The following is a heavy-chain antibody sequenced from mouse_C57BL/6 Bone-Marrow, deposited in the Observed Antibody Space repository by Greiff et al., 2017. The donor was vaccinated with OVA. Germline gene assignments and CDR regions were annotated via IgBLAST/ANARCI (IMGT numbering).Heavy chain of an antibody. D-gene: IGHD2-4*01. J-gene: IGHJ3*01. CDR1: GYAFSSSW. V-gene: IGHV1-82*01. CDR3: ARNRGDYDTAWFAY. Sequence: LVESGPELVKPGASVKISCKASGYAFSSSWMNWVKQRPGKGLEWIGRIYPGDGDTNYNGKFKGKATLTADKSSSTAYMQLSSLTSEDSAVYFCARNRGDYDTAWFAYWGQGTLVTVSA. CDR2: IYPGDGDT.